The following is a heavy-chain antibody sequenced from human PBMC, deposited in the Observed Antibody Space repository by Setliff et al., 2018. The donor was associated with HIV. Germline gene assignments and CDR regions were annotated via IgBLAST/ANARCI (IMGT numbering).Heavy chain of an antibody. D-gene: IGHD3-10*01. CDR1: GGSFSGYY. J-gene: IGHJ6*03. CDR2: INHSGST. CDR3: ARGRDYYGSGSYFNGRANSYYFMDV. Sequence: PSETLSLTCAVYGGSFSGYYWSWIRQPPGKGLEWTGEINHSGSTNYNPSLKSRVTISVDTSKNQFSLRLSSVTAADTAVYYRARGRDYYGSGSYFNGRANSYYFMDVWGKGTTVTVSS. V-gene: IGHV4-34*01.